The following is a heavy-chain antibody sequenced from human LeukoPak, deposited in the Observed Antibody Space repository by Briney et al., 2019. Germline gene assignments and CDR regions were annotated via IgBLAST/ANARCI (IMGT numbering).Heavy chain of an antibody. V-gene: IGHV3-30*04. Sequence: PGGSLRLSCAASGFTFSSYAMHWVRQAPGKGLEWVAVISYDGSNKYYADSVKGRFTISRDNSKNTLYLQMNSLRAEDTAVYYCARDRGSAASIAVAAVPDYWGQGTLVTVSS. CDR2: ISYDGSNK. CDR1: GFTFSSYA. CDR3: ARDRGSAASIAVAAVPDY. D-gene: IGHD6-19*01. J-gene: IGHJ4*02.